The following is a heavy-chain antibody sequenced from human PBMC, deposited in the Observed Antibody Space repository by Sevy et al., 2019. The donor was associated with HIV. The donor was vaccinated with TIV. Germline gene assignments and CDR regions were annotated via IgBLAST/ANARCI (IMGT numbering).Heavy chain of an antibody. CDR3: ARGYSSSWYYFDY. Sequence: SETLSLTCTVSGGSISSYYWSWIRQPPGNGLEWIGYIYYSGSSNYSPSLKSRVSISVDMSKNQFSLKLNSVTAADTAVYYCARGYSSSWYYFDYWGQRTMVTVSS. J-gene: IGHJ4*02. CDR2: IYYSGSS. V-gene: IGHV4-59*01. D-gene: IGHD6-13*01. CDR1: GGSISSYY.